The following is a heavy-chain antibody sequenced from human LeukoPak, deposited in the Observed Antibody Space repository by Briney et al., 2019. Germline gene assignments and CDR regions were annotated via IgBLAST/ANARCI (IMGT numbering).Heavy chain of an antibody. CDR3: ATSSSSWFDP. V-gene: IGHV4-4*07. CDR1: DGSMISYH. J-gene: IGHJ5*02. D-gene: IGHD6-6*01. Sequence: PSETLSPTCSVSDGSMISYHWSWIRKPAGKGLEWIGRIYTTGSTDYNPSLMSRVTLSVDTSKNQFSLKLSSVTAADTAVYYCATSSSSWFDPWGQGTLVTVSS. CDR2: IYTTGST.